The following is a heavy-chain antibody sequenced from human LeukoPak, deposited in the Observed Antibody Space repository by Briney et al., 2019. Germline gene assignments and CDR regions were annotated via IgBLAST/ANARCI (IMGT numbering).Heavy chain of an antibody. CDR2: ISRSSSYI. CDR1: GFTFSSYS. Sequence: GGSLSLSCAASGFTFSSYSMNWVRRAPGKGLEWVSSISRSSSYIYYADSVKGRFTISRDNAKSSLYLQVNSLRSEDTAVYYCARDRDWTSTTCYEYYYYGMDVWGHRTTVTVSS. J-gene: IGHJ6*02. V-gene: IGHV3-21*01. CDR3: ARDRDWTSTTCYEYYYYGMDV. D-gene: IGHD2-2*01.